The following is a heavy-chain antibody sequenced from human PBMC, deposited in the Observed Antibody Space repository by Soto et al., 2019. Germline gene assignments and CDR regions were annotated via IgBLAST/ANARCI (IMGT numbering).Heavy chain of an antibody. V-gene: IGHV1-18*01. D-gene: IGHD3-22*01. Sequence: ASVKVSCKASGYTFTSYGLSWVRRAPGQGLEWMGWISAYNGNTNYAQKLQGRVTMTTDTSTSTAYMELRSLRSDDTAVYYCAGSGSSGYYLDYWGQGTLVTVSS. CDR1: GYTFTSYG. J-gene: IGHJ4*02. CDR3: AGSGSSGYYLDY. CDR2: ISAYNGNT.